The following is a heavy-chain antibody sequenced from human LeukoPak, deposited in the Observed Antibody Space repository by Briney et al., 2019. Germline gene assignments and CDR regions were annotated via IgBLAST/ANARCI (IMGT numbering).Heavy chain of an antibody. Sequence: SETLSLTCTVSGGSISSYYWSWIRQPAGKGLEWIGRIYTSGSTNYNPSLKSRVTMSVDTSKNQFSLKLSSVTAADTAVYYCASETNYYGSGSYENWGQGTLVTVSS. CDR1: GGSISSYY. CDR3: ASETNYYGSGSYEN. D-gene: IGHD3-10*01. J-gene: IGHJ4*02. CDR2: IYTSGST. V-gene: IGHV4-4*07.